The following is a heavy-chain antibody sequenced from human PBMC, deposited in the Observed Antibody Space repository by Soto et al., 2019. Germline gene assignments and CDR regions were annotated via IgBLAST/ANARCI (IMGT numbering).Heavy chain of an antibody. CDR3: ARDRVWEFGGVIVANWFDP. CDR1: GGTFSSYA. D-gene: IGHD3-16*02. V-gene: IGHV1-69*12. CDR2: IIPIFGTA. Sequence: QVQLVQSGAEVKKPGSSVKVSCKASGGTFSSYAISWVRQAPGQGLEWMGGIIPIFGTANYAQKFQGRVTITADESTSTAYMELSSLGSEDTAVYYCARDRVWEFGGVIVANWFDPWGQGTLVTVSS. J-gene: IGHJ5*02.